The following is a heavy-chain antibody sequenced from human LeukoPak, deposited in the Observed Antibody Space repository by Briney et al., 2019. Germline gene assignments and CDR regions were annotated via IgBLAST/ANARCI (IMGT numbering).Heavy chain of an antibody. J-gene: IGHJ4*02. CDR1: GDSVSSNSAA. CDR2: TYYRSKWYN. V-gene: IGHV6-1*01. D-gene: IGHD4-17*01. CDR3: AREEATVTTNALDY. Sequence: SQTLSLTCAISGDSVSSNSAAWNWIRQSPSRGLEWLGRTYYRSKWYNDYAVSVKSRITINPDTTKNQYSLQLNSVTPEDTAVYYCAREEATVTTNALDYWGQGTLVTVSS.